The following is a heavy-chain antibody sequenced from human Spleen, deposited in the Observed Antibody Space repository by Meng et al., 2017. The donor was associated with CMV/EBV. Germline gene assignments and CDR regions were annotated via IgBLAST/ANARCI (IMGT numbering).Heavy chain of an antibody. CDR1: SYA. V-gene: IGHV3-23*01. CDR2: ISSSVGSK. Sequence: SYAMSWVRQATGKGLEWVSSISSSVGSKYYTDSVKGRFTISRDNSNNTLYLEMNSLRAEDTAVYYCAKLVGFTIFGVDIISGGHFDNWGQGTLVTVSS. CDR3: AKLVGFTIFGVDIISGGHFDN. J-gene: IGHJ4*02. D-gene: IGHD3-3*01.